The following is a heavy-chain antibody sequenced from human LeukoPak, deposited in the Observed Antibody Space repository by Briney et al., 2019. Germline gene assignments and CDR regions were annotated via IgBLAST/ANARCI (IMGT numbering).Heavy chain of an antibody. Sequence: GGSLRLSCAASGFTFSSYAMHWVRQAPGKGLEWVAVISYDGSNKYYADSVKGRFTISRDNSKNTLYLQMNSLRAEDTAVYYCAGYSYGRTLYYWGQGTLVTVSS. V-gene: IGHV3-30*01. CDR3: AGYSYGRTLYY. CDR2: ISYDGSNK. J-gene: IGHJ4*02. CDR1: GFTFSSYA. D-gene: IGHD5-18*01.